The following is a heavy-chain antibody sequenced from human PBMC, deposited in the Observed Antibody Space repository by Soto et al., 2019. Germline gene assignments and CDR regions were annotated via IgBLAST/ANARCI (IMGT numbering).Heavy chain of an antibody. CDR3: ARRRIDNWNQGHAFDC. V-gene: IGHV4-39*01. CDR1: GGSVSSGNYF. J-gene: IGHJ3*01. Sequence: QLQLQESGPGLVKPAETLSLKCAVSGGSVSSGNYFWGWIRQPPGKGLEWIGNIYYNGGTYYSPCRKRRVTRSVDTAQNQSSLRLTSVTAADTAVYYCARRRIDNWNQGHAFDCWGQGTLVTVSS. D-gene: IGHD1-20*01. CDR2: IYYNGGT.